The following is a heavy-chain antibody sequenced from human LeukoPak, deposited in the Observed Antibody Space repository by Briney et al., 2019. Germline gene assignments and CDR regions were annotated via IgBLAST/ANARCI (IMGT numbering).Heavy chain of an antibody. CDR3: AKAYGSGSYYHYYYYMDV. D-gene: IGHD3-10*01. CDR1: GFTFSSYA. V-gene: IGHV3-23*01. CDR2: ISGNSGST. Sequence: PGGSLRLSCAASGFTFSSYAMSWVRQAPGKGLEWDSAISGNSGSTYYADSVKGRFTISRDNSKSTLYLQMNSLRAEDTALYYCAKAYGSGSYYHYYYYMDVWGKGTTVTVSS. J-gene: IGHJ6*03.